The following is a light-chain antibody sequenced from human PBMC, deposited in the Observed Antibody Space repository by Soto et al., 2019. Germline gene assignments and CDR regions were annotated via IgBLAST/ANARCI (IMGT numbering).Light chain of an antibody. CDR2: EVS. V-gene: IGLV2-8*01. CDR3: SSFGGSSV. J-gene: IGLJ1*01. Sequence: QSALTQPPSASGSPGQSVTISCTGTSSDIGAYNYVYWYQQHPGKVPKLIIFEVSNRPSGVPDRFSGSKSGNTASLTVSGLQAEDEADYCCSSFGGSSVFGTGTKLTVL. CDR1: SSDIGAYNY.